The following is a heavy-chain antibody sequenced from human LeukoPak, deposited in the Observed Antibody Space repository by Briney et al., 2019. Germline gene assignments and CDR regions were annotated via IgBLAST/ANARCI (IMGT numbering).Heavy chain of an antibody. V-gene: IGHV3-33*01. CDR1: GFTFSSYG. D-gene: IGHD3-22*01. J-gene: IGHJ4*02. Sequence: GRSLRLSCAASGFTFSSYGMHWVRQAPGKGLEWVAVIWYDGSNKYYADSVKGRFTISRDNSKNTLYLQMNSLRAEDTAVYYCARVSYYYDSSGYYPGPFDHWGQGTLVTVSS. CDR2: IWYDGSNK. CDR3: ARVSYYYDSSGYYPGPFDH.